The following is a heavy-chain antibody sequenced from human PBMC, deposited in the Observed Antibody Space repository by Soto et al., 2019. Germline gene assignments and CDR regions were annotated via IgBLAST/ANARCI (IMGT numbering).Heavy chain of an antibody. D-gene: IGHD2-2*02. V-gene: IGHV4-34*01. J-gene: IGHJ6*03. CDR1: GGSFSGYY. CDR3: ARRRSILGYCSSTSCYNQGGGYMDV. CDR2: INHSGST. Sequence: QVQLQQWGAGLLKPSETLSLTCAVYGGSFSGYYWSWIRQPPGKGLEWVGEINHSGSTNYNPSLKSRVTTTVDTSQKQFSLKLRSVTAGDTAVYYCARRRSILGYCSSTSCYNQGGGYMDVWGKGTTVTVSS.